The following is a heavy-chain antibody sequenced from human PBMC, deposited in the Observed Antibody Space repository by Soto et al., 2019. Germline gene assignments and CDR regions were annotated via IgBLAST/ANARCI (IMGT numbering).Heavy chain of an antibody. CDR1: GYTFTGYV. V-gene: IGHV1-2*04. Sequence: ASVKVSCKASGYTFTGYVIHWVRQAPGQGLEWMGCISPNGGATKSAQKCQCWVTMNRDTSIGTAYLELSRLTSDDTAVYCCVREDGHGGKFDSWGQGTLFTVSS. J-gene: IGHJ4*02. CDR3: VREDGHGGKFDS. CDR2: ISPNGGAT. D-gene: IGHD3-16*01.